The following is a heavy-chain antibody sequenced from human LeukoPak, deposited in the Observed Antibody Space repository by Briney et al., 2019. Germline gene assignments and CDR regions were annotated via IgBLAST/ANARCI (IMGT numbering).Heavy chain of an antibody. D-gene: IGHD1-20*01. Sequence: SETLSLTCTVSGGSISSSSYYWGWIRQPPGKGLEWIGSIYYSGSTYYNPSLKSRVTISVDTSKNQFSLQLNSVTPEDTAVYYCARGYHNYYFDYWGQGTLVTVSS. J-gene: IGHJ4*02. CDR1: GGSISSSSYY. CDR3: ARGYHNYYFDY. CDR2: IYYSGST. V-gene: IGHV4-39*01.